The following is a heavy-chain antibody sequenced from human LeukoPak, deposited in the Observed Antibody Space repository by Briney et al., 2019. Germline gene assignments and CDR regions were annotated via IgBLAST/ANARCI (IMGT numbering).Heavy chain of an antibody. J-gene: IGHJ3*02. CDR1: GGTFSSYA. CDR2: IIPIFGTA. CDR3: ARGRLGATVAFDI. Sequence: SVKVSCKASGGTFSSYAISWVRQAPGQGLEWMGGIIPIFGTANYAQKFQGRVTITADESTSTAYMELSSLRSEDTAVYYCARGRLGATVAFDIWGQGTMVTASS. V-gene: IGHV1-69*01. D-gene: IGHD3-16*01.